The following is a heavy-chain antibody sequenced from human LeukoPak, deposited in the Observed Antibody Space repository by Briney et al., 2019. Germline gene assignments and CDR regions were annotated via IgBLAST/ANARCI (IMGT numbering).Heavy chain of an antibody. D-gene: IGHD3-22*01. J-gene: IGHJ5*02. CDR3: ARSTPFFNYESSGYYFWFDP. CDR1: GYTFTGHY. V-gene: IGHV1-2*02. CDR2: INPSSGAT. Sequence: ASVKVSCKASGYTFTGHYIHWVRQAPGQGLEWMVWINPSSGATNYAQKFQGRVTLTRDTSISTAFMELSRLISDDTAVYYCARSTPFFNYESSGYYFWFDPWGQGALVTVSS.